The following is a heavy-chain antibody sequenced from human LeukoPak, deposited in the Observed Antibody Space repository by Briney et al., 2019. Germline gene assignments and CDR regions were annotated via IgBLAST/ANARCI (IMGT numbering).Heavy chain of an antibody. D-gene: IGHD6-13*01. CDR1: GYTFTSYD. CDR3: ARDFRSSSPGFEP. J-gene: IGHJ5*02. V-gene: IGHV1-18*01. CDR2: MNPNSGNT. Sequence: ASVKVSCKASGYTFTSYDINWVRQATGQGLEWMGWMNPNSGNTNYAQKLQGRVTMTTDTSTSTAYMELRSLRSDDTAVYYCARDFRSSSPGFEPWGQGTLVTVSS.